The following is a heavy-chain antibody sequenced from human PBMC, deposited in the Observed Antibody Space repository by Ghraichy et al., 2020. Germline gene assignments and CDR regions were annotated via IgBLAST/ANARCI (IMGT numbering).Heavy chain of an antibody. CDR1: GFTLSAYA. J-gene: IGHJ4*02. Sequence: GGSLRLSCAASGFTLSAYAMTWVRQAPGKGLEWVSTISSGGGTYYVDSVKGRLTISRDNFKNTLVLQMNSRRAEDTALYYCAKGQGDGFEARIFDYCGQKALVAVSS. V-gene: IGHV3-23*01. D-gene: IGHD2-21*02. CDR3: AKGQGDGFEARIFDY. CDR2: ISSGGGT.